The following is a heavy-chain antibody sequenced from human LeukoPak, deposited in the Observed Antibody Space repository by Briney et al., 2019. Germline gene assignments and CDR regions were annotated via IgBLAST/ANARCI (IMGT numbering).Heavy chain of an antibody. CDR2: INSDGSST. D-gene: IGHD3-22*01. CDR3: ASLVLRYDSSGYYPAVDY. Sequence: GGSLRLSCAASGFTFSSYWMHWVRQAPGKGLVWVSRINSDGSSTSYADSVKGRFTISRDNAKNTLYLQMNSLRAEDTAVYYCASLVLRYDSSGYYPAVDYWGQGTLVTVSS. CDR1: GFTFSSYW. V-gene: IGHV3-74*01. J-gene: IGHJ4*02.